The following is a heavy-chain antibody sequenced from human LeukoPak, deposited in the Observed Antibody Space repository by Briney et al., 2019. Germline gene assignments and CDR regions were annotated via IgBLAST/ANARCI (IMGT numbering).Heavy chain of an antibody. CDR2: ISSSGSTM. V-gene: IGHV3-48*03. Sequence: GGSLRLSCAGSGFTFSSYGMNWVRQAPGKGVEWVSYISSSGSTMYYADSVKGRFTVSRDNAKTSLYLQMNSLRAEDTAVYYCARDSGTYYPDYWGQGTLVTVSS. D-gene: IGHD1-26*01. J-gene: IGHJ4*02. CDR3: ARDSGTYYPDY. CDR1: GFTFSSYG.